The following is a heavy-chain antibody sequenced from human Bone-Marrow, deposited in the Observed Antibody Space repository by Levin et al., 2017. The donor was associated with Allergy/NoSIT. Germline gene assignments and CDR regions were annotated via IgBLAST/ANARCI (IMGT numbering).Heavy chain of an antibody. Sequence: PGGSLRLSCVVSGGSITSTSWWTWVRRPPGKGLEWIGEIYHSGSTHYNPSLKSRLTISVDKSQNQFSLKLNSVTAADTAIYYCARDLSGAGAATLDWGQGTLVTVSS. V-gene: IGHV4-4*02. CDR3: ARDLSGAGAATLD. D-gene: IGHD2-15*01. CDR2: IYHSGST. CDR1: GGSITSTSW. J-gene: IGHJ4*02.